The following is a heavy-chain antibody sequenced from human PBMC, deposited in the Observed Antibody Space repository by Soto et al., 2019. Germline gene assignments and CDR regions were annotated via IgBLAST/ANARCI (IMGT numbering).Heavy chain of an antibody. V-gene: IGHV5-51*01. CDR1: GYSFTSYW. CDR2: IYPGDSDT. J-gene: IGHJ6*02. Sequence: PGESLKISCKGSGYSFTSYWIGWVRQMPGKGLEWMGIIYPGDSDTRYSPSFQGQVTISADKSISTAYLQWSSLKASDTAMYYCASQVQQRGPGFSNGMDVWGQGTTVTVSS. D-gene: IGHD6-13*01. CDR3: ASQVQQRGPGFSNGMDV.